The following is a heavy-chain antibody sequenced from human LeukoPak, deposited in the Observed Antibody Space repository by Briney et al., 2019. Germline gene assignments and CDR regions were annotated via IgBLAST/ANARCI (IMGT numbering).Heavy chain of an antibody. Sequence: PSETLSLTCAVYGGSFSGYYWSWIRQPPGKGLEWIGEINHSGSTNYNPSLKSRVTISVDTSKNQFSLKPSSVTAADTAVYYCARGRSRGGYCSGGSCRNPRYYFDYWGQGTLVTVSS. V-gene: IGHV4-34*01. CDR3: ARGRSRGGYCSGGSCRNPRYYFDY. J-gene: IGHJ4*02. CDR2: INHSGST. CDR1: GGSFSGYY. D-gene: IGHD2-15*01.